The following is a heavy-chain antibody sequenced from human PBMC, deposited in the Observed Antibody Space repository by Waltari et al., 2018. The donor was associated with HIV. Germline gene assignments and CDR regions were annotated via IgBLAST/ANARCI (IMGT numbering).Heavy chain of an antibody. CDR2: INAGNGNS. Sequence: QVLLVQSGPEVKKPGAAVTISCQASGYNFTSYTVHWVRQAPGQGLEWLGWINAGNGNSRYPPGFQDRLTMTRDISATTSYLVLSGLTSDDTALYFCARSGIVRGRNYELLVFWGQGT. D-gene: IGHD3-16*01. J-gene: IGHJ4*01. CDR3: ARSGIVRGRNYELLVF. V-gene: IGHV1-3*01. CDR1: GYNFTSYT.